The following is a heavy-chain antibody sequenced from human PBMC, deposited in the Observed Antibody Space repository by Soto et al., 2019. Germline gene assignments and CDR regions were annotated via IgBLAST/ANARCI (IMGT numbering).Heavy chain of an antibody. CDR3: ARARVPTISEDAFDI. V-gene: IGHV1-2*02. J-gene: IGHJ3*02. CDR2: INPNTGGT. D-gene: IGHD2-2*01. CDR1: GYTFTAYY. Sequence: QVQLGQSGAEVKQPEASVKVSCKASGYTFTAYYVHWVRQAPGQGLEWMGWINPNTGGTKYAQNFQGRVTMTRDTSVSTAFMEVDRLTSDDTAVYYCARARVPTISEDAFDIWGQGTLVTVSS.